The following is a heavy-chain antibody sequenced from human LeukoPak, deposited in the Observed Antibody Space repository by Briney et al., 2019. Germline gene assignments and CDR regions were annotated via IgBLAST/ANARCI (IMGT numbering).Heavy chain of an antibody. Sequence: SQTLSLTCAVSGGSISSGGYSWSWIRQPPGKGLEWIGYIYYSGSTNYNPSLKSRVTISVDTSKNQFSLKLSSVTAADTAVYYCARVRVAAAGIDYWGQGTLVTVSS. CDR1: GGSISSGGYS. J-gene: IGHJ4*02. V-gene: IGHV4-30-4*07. CDR3: ARVRVAAAGIDY. CDR2: IYYSGST. D-gene: IGHD6-13*01.